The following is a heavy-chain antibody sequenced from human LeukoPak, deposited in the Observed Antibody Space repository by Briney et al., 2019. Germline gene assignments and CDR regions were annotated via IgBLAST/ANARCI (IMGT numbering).Heavy chain of an antibody. V-gene: IGHV2-5*01. Sequence: SGPTLVNPTQTLTLTCTFSGFSLSTSGVGVGWIRQPPGKALEWLALIYWNDDKRYSPSLKSRLTITQDTSKNQVVLTMTNMDPVDTATYYCAHNALWWLGGWFDPWGQGTLVTVSS. J-gene: IGHJ5*02. CDR1: GFSLSTSGVG. CDR2: IYWNDDK. CDR3: AHNALWWLGGWFDP. D-gene: IGHD2-21*01.